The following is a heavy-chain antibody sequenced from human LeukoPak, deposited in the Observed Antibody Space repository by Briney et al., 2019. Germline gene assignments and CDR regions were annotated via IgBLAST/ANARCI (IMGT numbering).Heavy chain of an antibody. D-gene: IGHD6-6*01. CDR1: GGSISSYY. V-gene: IGHV4-59*01. CDR2: IYYSGST. J-gene: IGHJ4*02. CDR3: ARGRSYSSSSGYFDY. Sequence: ASETLSHTCTVSGGSISSYYWSWIRQPPGKGLEWIGYIYYSGSTNYNPSLKSRVTISVDTSKNQFSLKLSSVTAADTAVYYCARGRSYSSSSGYFDYWGQGTLVTVSS.